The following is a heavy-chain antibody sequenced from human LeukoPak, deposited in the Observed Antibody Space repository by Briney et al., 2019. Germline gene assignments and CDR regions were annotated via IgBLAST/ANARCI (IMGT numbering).Heavy chain of an antibody. D-gene: IGHD6-19*01. J-gene: IGHJ4*02. CDR3: ARGTVAGIRWFDY. CDR1: GYTFTNYA. V-gene: IGHV7-4-1*02. Sequence: ASVKISCKASGYTFTNYAMNWVRQAPGHELEWMGWINTNTGNPTYAQGFSGRYVFSLDTSASTAYLQISSLKTEDTAVYYCARGTVAGIRWFDYWGQGTLDTVSS. CDR2: INTNTGNP.